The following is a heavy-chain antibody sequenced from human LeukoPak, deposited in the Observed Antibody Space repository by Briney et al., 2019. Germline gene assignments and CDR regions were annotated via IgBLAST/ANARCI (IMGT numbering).Heavy chain of an antibody. Sequence: SQTLSLTCVISGDSLSSKSAAWNWIRQSPSRGLEWLGRTYYRSKWHNDYTLSVKSRITTNPDTSKNQFSLQLNSVTPEDMAVYYCARSAGHSDYWGQGTLVTVSS. J-gene: IGHJ4*02. V-gene: IGHV6-1*01. CDR1: GDSLSSKSAA. CDR3: ARSAGHSDY. CDR2: TYYRSKWHN.